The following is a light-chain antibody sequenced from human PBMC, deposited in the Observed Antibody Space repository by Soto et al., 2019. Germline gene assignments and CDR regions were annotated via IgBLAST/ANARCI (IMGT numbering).Light chain of an antibody. CDR2: GAS. CDR3: HQYSTSPPWT. V-gene: IGKV3-20*01. CDR1: QSVSSGY. Sequence: EIVLTQSPGTLSLSPGERATLSCRASQSVSSGYFAWYQQKPGQAPRLLIYGASTRATDIPDRFSGSGSGADFTLTISRLEPEDFAVYYYHQYSTSPPWTFGQGTKVDI. J-gene: IGKJ1*01.